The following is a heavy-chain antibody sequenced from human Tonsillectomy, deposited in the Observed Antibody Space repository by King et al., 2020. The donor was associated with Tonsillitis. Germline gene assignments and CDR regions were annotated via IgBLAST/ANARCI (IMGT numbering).Heavy chain of an antibody. J-gene: IGHJ4*02. Sequence: VQLQQWGAGLLKPSETLSLTCAVYGGSFSGYYWSWIRQPPGKGLEWIGEINHSGSTNYNPSLKSRVTISVDTSKNQFSLKQSSVTAADAAVYYCARGLFGGAPFHYWGQGTLVTVSS. CDR3: ARGLFGGAPFHY. CDR2: INHSGST. V-gene: IGHV4-34*01. D-gene: IGHD3-16*01. CDR1: GGSFSGYY.